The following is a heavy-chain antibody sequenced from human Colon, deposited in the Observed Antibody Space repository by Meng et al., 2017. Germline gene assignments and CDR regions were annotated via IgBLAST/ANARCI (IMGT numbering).Heavy chain of an antibody. CDR1: GFTLANYG. Sequence: GESLKISCRTSGFTLANYGMGWIRQAPGKGLEWVATISNGVENKHYADSVMGRFTVSRDNSKNAVYLQLASLTAEDTAVYYCVRDCCTAIGPIDSWGQGTGVTVSS. V-gene: IGHV3-23*01. J-gene: IGHJ4*02. CDR3: VRDCCTAIGPIDS. CDR2: ISNGVENK. D-gene: IGHD2-8*02.